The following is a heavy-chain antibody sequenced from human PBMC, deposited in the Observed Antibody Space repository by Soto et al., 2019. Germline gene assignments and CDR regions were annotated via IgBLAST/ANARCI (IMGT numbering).Heavy chain of an antibody. CDR1: GDSVSSNSAA. J-gene: IGHJ4*02. Sequence: SQTLSLTCAISGDSVSSNSAAWNWIRQSPSRGLEWLGRTYYRSKWYNDYAVSVKSRITINPATSKNQFSLQLNSVTPEDTAVYYCARDRWITIFGVVIPYFDYWGQGTLVTVSS. CDR3: ARDRWITIFGVVIPYFDY. CDR2: TYYRSKWYN. D-gene: IGHD3-3*01. V-gene: IGHV6-1*01.